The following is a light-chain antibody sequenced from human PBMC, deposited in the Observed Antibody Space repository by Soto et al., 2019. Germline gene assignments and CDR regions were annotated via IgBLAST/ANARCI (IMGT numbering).Light chain of an antibody. Sequence: NFMLTQPHSVSESPGKTVTISCTGSSGSIASNCVQWYQQRPGSAPTTVIYEDNQRPSGVPDRFSGSIDSSSNSASLTISGLKTEDEADYYCQSYDSSIYVVFGGGTKLTVL. CDR2: EDN. J-gene: IGLJ2*01. CDR3: QSYDSSIYVV. V-gene: IGLV6-57*02. CDR1: SGSIASNC.